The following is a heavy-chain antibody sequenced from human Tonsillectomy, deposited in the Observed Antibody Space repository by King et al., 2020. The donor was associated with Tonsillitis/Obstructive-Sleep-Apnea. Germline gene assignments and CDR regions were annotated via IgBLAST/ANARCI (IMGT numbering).Heavy chain of an antibody. CDR1: GGSISPYY. D-gene: IGHD2-8*01. CDR3: ARDMVLEAGGDAFDI. Sequence: VQLQESGPGLVKPSETLSLTCTVSGGSISPYYWSWIRQPPGKGLEWLGYIYYSGSTNYKSSLRSRVTISVDTSKNQFSLKLSSVTAADTAVYYCARDMVLEAGGDAFDIWGQGTMVTVSS. J-gene: IGHJ3*02. V-gene: IGHV4-59*01. CDR2: IYYSGST.